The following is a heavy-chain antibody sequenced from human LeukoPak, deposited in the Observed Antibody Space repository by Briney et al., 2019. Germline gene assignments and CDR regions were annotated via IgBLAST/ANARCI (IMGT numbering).Heavy chain of an antibody. CDR1: GYTFSSYD. CDR2: MNPTIGTT. V-gene: IGHV1-8*01. Sequence: APVKVSCKASGYTFSSYDFNWVRQSAGQGLECMGWMNPTIGTTGYAQKFQGRITMTRKTSRNTAYMHLSRLTSEDTAVYDCTRDRSYPSWYFDLWGRGTLVTVSS. CDR3: TRDRSYPSWYFDL. J-gene: IGHJ2*01.